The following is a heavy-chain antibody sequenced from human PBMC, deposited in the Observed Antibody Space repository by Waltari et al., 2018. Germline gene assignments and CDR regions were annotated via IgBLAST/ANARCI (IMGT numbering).Heavy chain of an antibody. Sequence: DVQLLESGGGLAQVGGSLRLSCAASGFTFSIYAMGWVRRAPGKGLELFSGTTGSGSPYYADSVKGRFTISRDNSKNTLYLEMNNLRAEDTAIYYCAKDQTSGRPLAYAMDAWGQGTTVTVSS. V-gene: IGHV3-23*01. CDR3: AKDQTSGRPLAYAMDA. J-gene: IGHJ6*02. D-gene: IGHD6-6*01. CDR1: GFTFSIYA. CDR2: TTGSGSP.